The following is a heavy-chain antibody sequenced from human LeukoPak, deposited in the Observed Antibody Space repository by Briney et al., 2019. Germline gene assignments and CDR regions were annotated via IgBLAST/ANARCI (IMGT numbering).Heavy chain of an antibody. Sequence: GGSLRLSCAASGFTFSSYAMSWVRQAPGKGLEWVSAISGSGGSTYYADSVKGRFTISRDNSKNTLYLQMNSLRAEDTAVYYCAKDRRRSSGWSFYCFDYWGQGTLVTVSS. J-gene: IGHJ4*02. CDR1: GFTFSSYA. CDR3: AKDRRRSSGWSFYCFDY. CDR2: ISGSGGST. V-gene: IGHV3-23*01. D-gene: IGHD6-19*01.